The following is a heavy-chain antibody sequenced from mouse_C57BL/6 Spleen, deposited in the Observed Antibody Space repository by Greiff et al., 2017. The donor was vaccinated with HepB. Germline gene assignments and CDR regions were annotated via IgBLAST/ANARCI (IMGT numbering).Heavy chain of an antibody. Sequence: QVQLQQPGAELVRPGTSVKLSCKASGYTFTSYWMHWVKQRPGQGLEWIGVIDPSDSYTNYNQKLQGKATLTVDTSSSTAYMQLSSLTSEDSAVYYCARGYYGSSSPRYFDYWGQGTTLTVAS. CDR1: GYTFTSYW. V-gene: IGHV1-59*01. J-gene: IGHJ2*01. CDR3: ARGYYGSSSPRYFDY. D-gene: IGHD1-1*01. CDR2: IDPSDSYT.